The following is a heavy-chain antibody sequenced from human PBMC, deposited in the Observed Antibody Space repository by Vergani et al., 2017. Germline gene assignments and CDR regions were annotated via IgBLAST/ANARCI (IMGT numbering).Heavy chain of an antibody. Sequence: QLQLQESGSGLVKPSQTLSLTCAVSGGSISSGGYSWSWIRQPPGKGLEWIGYTYHSGSTYYNPSLKSRVTISVDRSKNQFSLKLSSVTAADTAVYYCARGHDSSGYYYDYWGQGTLVTVSS. D-gene: IGHD3-22*01. CDR1: GGSISSGGYS. CDR2: TYHSGST. CDR3: ARGHDSSGYYYDY. V-gene: IGHV4-30-2*01. J-gene: IGHJ4*02.